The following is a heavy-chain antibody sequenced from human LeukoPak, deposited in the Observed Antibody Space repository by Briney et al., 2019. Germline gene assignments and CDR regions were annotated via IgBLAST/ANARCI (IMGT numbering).Heavy chain of an antibody. V-gene: IGHV1-18*01. CDR1: GYTFTSYG. CDR2: ISAYNGNT. CDR3: ARIGSYYYDSSSFDY. Sequence: ASVKVSCKASGYTFTSYGISWVRQAPGQGLEWMGWISAYNGNTNYAQKLQGRVTMTTDTSTSTAYMELRSLRSDDTAVYYCARIGSYYYDSSSFDYWGQGTLVTVSS. D-gene: IGHD3-22*01. J-gene: IGHJ4*02.